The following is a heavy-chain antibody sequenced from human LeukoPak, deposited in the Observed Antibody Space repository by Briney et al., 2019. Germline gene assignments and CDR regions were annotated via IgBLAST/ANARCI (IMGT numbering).Heavy chain of an antibody. D-gene: IGHD6-19*01. CDR2: ISFRPSNT. CDR3: ARDFGSGWFYFDY. V-gene: IGHV3-30*04. Sequence: GGSLRLSCAASGFTFSNYAMHWVRQAPGKGLEWVAFISFRPSNTYSADSLKGRFTVSRDNSKNTLYLQMNSLTTEDTAVYYCARDFGSGWFYFDYWGQGTLVTVSS. CDR1: GFTFSNYA. J-gene: IGHJ4*02.